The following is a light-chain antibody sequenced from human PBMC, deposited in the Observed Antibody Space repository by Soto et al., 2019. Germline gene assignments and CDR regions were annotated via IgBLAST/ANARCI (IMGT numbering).Light chain of an antibody. CDR2: EVS. V-gene: IGLV2-8*01. CDR1: SSDIGAYNY. CDR3: SSYAGYNNVV. Sequence: QSVLTQPPSASGSPGQSVTISCTGTSSDIGAYNYVSWYQQHPGKAPKLVIYEVSKRPSGVPDRFSGSKSGNTASLTVSGVQAEDEADYYCSSYAGYNNVVFGGGTQLTVL. J-gene: IGLJ2*01.